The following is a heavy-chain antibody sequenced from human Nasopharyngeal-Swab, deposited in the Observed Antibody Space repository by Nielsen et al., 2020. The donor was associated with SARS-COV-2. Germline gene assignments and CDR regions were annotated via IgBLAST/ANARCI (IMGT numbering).Heavy chain of an antibody. CDR1: GYSFTRYW. D-gene: IGHD3-22*01. Sequence: GESLKISCKGSGYSFTRYWIGWVRQMHGKGLEWMGIIYPGDSDTRYSPSFQGQVTFSADKSISTAYLQWSSLKASDTAMYYCARQRIFGVDSSGTRGAFDIWGQGTMVTVSA. V-gene: IGHV5-51*01. CDR2: IYPGDSDT. CDR3: ARQRIFGVDSSGTRGAFDI. J-gene: IGHJ3*02.